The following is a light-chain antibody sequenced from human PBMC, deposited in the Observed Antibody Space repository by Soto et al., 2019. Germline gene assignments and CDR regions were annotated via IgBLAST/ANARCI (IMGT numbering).Light chain of an antibody. V-gene: IGKV1-9*01. J-gene: IGKJ4*01. Sequence: DTQLTQSPSFLSASVGDRVTITCRASEGISSYLAWYQQKPGKGPKLLVYLAATLQSGVPSRFSGSGSGKEFTLTTSSLQPEDFATYFCQQLNSYPLTFGGGTKVEIK. CDR1: EGISSY. CDR2: LAA. CDR3: QQLNSYPLT.